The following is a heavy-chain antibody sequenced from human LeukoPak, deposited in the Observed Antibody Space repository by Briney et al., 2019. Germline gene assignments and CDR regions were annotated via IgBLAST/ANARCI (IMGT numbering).Heavy chain of an antibody. CDR2: INTDGTVT. CDR1: GFTFSKYW. CDR3: AAKQWLAPPPDS. Sequence: GGSLRLSCAASGFTFSKYWMLWVRQAPGRGLESGSRINTDGTVTTYADSVKGRFTVYRDNADNTMFLQMNSVRDEDTAVYYCAAKQWLAPPPDSWGQGTPVTVSS. V-gene: IGHV3-74*01. J-gene: IGHJ4*02. D-gene: IGHD6-19*01.